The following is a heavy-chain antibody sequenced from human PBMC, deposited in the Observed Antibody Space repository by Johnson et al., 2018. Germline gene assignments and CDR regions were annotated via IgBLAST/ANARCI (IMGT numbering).Heavy chain of an antibody. D-gene: IGHD2-8*02. CDR3: TTGTGPTGNDY. Sequence: VQLVESGGGLVKPGGSRRLSCAASGIGFSYAWMSWVRQAPGKGLEWVGRIKSRTDGGTTDLAAPVKGRFTISKDDSKNTLYLQMNTLETEDTAVYDCTTGTGPTGNDYWGQGTLVTVSS. J-gene: IGHJ4*02. V-gene: IGHV3-15*01. CDR2: IKSRTDGGTT. CDR1: GIGFSYAW.